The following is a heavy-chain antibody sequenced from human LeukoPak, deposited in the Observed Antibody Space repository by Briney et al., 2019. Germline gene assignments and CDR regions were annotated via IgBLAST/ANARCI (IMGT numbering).Heavy chain of an antibody. CDR3: AKNYYDSSGYYNDAFDI. Sequence: PGGSLRLSCAASGFTFSRYAMSWGRQAPGKGLEWVSAISGSGGSTYYADSVKGRFTISRDNSKNTLYLQMNSLRAEDTAVYYCAKNYYDSSGYYNDAFDIWGQRTMVTVSS. CDR2: ISGSGGST. CDR1: GFTFSRYA. V-gene: IGHV3-23*01. D-gene: IGHD3-22*01. J-gene: IGHJ3*02.